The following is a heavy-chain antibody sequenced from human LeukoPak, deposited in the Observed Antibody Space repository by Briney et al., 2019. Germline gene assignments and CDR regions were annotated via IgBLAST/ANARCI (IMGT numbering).Heavy chain of an antibody. D-gene: IGHD6-13*01. Sequence: GASVKVSCKASGYTFTGYYMHWVRQAPGQGLEWMGWINPNSGGTNYAQKFQGRVTMTRDTSISTAYMELSRLRSDDTAVYYCARAAIAAAGTVDYWGQGTLVTVSS. CDR3: ARAAIAAAGTVDY. V-gene: IGHV1-2*02. CDR1: GYTFTGYY. J-gene: IGHJ4*02. CDR2: INPNSGGT.